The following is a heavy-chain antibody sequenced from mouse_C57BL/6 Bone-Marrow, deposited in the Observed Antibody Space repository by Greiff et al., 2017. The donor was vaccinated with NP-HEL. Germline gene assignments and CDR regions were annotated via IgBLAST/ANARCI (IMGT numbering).Heavy chain of an antibody. CDR1: GYTFTSYG. V-gene: IGHV1-81*01. Sequence: QVHVKQSGAELARPGASVKLSCKASGYTFTSYGISWVKQRTGQGLEWIGEIYPRSGNTYYNEKFKGKATLTADKSSSTAYMELRSLTSEDSAVYFCARWWLPSFAYWGQGTLVTVSA. D-gene: IGHD1-1*02. J-gene: IGHJ3*01. CDR3: ARWWLPSFAY. CDR2: IYPRSGNT.